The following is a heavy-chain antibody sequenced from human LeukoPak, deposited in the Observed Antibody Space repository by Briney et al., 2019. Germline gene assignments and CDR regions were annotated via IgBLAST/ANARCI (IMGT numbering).Heavy chain of an antibody. D-gene: IGHD4-23*01. CDR3: AKDQKGRLRWVFDY. V-gene: IGHV3-33*06. CDR1: GFTFSSYG. J-gene: IGHJ4*02. CDR2: IWYDGSNK. Sequence: PGRSLRLSCAASGFTFSSYGMHWVRQAPGKGLEWVAVIWYDGSNKYYADSVKGRFTISRDNSKNTLYLRMNSLRAEDTAVYYCAKDQKGRLRWVFDYWGQGTLVTVSS.